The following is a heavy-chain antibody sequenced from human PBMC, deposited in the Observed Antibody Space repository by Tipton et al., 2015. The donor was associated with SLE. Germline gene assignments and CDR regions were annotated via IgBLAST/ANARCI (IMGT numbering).Heavy chain of an antibody. V-gene: IGHV1-18*04. CDR2: ISAYNGNT. J-gene: IGHJ6*02. Sequence: QLVQSGAEVKKPGSSVKVSCKAYGYTFTTYGISWVRQAPGQGLEWMGWISAYNGNTNYAQKLQGRVTMTTETSTSTAYMELGSLRSDDTAVYYCARDEKVGASTIYYYGMDVWRQGTTVTVSS. CDR1: GYTFTTYG. CDR3: ARDEKVGASTIYYYGMDV. D-gene: IGHD1-26*01.